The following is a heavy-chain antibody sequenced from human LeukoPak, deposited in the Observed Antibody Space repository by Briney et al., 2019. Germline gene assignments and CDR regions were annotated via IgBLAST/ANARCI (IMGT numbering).Heavy chain of an antibody. CDR1: GYSFSSNW. CDR2: IYPGDSDT. Sequence: GESLKISCKGSGYSFSSNWIGWVRQMPGKGLEWMGIIYPGDSDTRYSPSFQGQVTISADKSNSTAYLQWSSLKASDTAMYYCARPPTTRDAFDIWGQGTMVTVSS. CDR3: ARPPTTRDAFDI. D-gene: IGHD4-17*01. J-gene: IGHJ3*02. V-gene: IGHV5-51*01.